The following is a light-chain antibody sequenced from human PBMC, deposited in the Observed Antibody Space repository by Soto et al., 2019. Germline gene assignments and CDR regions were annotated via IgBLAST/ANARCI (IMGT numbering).Light chain of an antibody. Sequence: QSVLTQSPSASASLGASVKLTCTLSSGHSSYAIAWHQQLPEKGPRYLMKLNSDGSHSKGDGIPDRFSGSSSGAERYLTISSLHSEDEADYYCQTWGTGIQVFGGGTKLTVL. V-gene: IGLV4-69*02. CDR3: QTWGTGIQV. CDR2: LNSDGSH. J-gene: IGLJ2*01. CDR1: SGHSSYA.